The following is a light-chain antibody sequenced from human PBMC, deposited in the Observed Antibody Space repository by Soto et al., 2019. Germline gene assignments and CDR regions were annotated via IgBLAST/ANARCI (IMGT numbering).Light chain of an antibody. J-gene: IGLJ2*01. CDR1: SSDIGAYNY. CDR2: DVT. Sequence: QSALTQPRSVSGSLGQSVTISCTGTSSDIGAYNYVSWYQHHPGKAPRLMIYDVTKRPSGVPDHFSGSKSGNTASLTISGLQTEDEADYYCCSYAGSDTYVVFAGGTKVTVL. CDR3: CSYAGSDTYVV. V-gene: IGLV2-11*01.